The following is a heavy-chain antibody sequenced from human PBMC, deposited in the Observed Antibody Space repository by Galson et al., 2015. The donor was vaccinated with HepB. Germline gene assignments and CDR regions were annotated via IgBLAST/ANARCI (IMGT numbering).Heavy chain of an antibody. CDR2: INSDGSST. J-gene: IGHJ4*02. CDR1: GFTFSSYR. V-gene: IGHV3-74*01. D-gene: IGHD6-19*01. Sequence: SLRLSCAASGFTFSSYRMHWVRQVPGKGLVWVSRINSDGSSTTYADSVKGRFTISRDNAKNTLYLQMNSLRAEDTAVYYCARGYISDWSVSIGYWGQGTLLTVSS. CDR3: ARGYISDWSVSIGY.